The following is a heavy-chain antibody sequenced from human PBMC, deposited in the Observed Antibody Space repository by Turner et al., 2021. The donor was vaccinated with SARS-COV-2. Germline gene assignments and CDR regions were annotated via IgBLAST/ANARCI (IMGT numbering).Heavy chain of an antibody. CDR2: FDPEDGET. D-gene: IGHD2-2*02. CDR1: GYTLTKFS. Sequence: QVQLVQSGAEVKKPGAPVKVSCKVSGYTLTKFSMHWVRQAPGKGLEWMGAFDPEDGETIYAQKFQGRVSMTEDTSTDTAYMELSSLRSEDTAVYYCATVPVVPAAIGYYYYYGMDVWGQGTTVTVSS. CDR3: ATVPVVPAAIGYYYYYGMDV. J-gene: IGHJ6*02. V-gene: IGHV1-24*01.